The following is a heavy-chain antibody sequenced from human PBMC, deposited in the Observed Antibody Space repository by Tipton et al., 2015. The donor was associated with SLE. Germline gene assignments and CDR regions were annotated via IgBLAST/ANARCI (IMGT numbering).Heavy chain of an antibody. CDR2: INHSGST. D-gene: IGHD3-22*01. CDR3: ARGQRITMIGVVTPFDH. CDR1: GGSISSSNW. V-gene: IGHV4-4*02. J-gene: IGHJ4*02. Sequence: TLSLTCAVSGGSISSSNWWSWVRQPPGKGLEWIGEINHSGSTHYNPSLKSRVTISVDTSKNQFSLKLTSVTAADTAVYYCARGQRITMIGVVTPFDHWGQGTLVTVSS.